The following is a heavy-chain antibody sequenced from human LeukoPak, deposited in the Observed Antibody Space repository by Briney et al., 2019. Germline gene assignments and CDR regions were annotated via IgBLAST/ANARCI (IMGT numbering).Heavy chain of an antibody. Sequence: GGSLRLSCAASGFIFSSYGMHWVRQAPGKGLEWVSYISSSGSTIYYADSVKGRFTISRDNAKNSLYLQMNSLRAEDTAVYYCAELGITMIGGVWGKGTTVTISS. CDR2: ISSSGSTI. J-gene: IGHJ6*04. D-gene: IGHD3-10*02. CDR1: GFIFSSYG. V-gene: IGHV3-48*04. CDR3: AELGITMIGGV.